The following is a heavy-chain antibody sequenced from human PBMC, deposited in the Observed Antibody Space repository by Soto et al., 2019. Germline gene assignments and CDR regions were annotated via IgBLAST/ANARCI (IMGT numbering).Heavy chain of an antibody. CDR3: ARDQADAFDY. CDR2: ISYDGSNK. Sequence: QVQLVESGGGVVQPGRSLRLSCAASGLTFSSYAMHWVRQAPGKGLEWVAVISYDGSNKYYADPVKGRFTISRDNSKNTLYLQMNSLRAEDTAVYYCARDQADAFDYWGQGTLVTVSS. CDR1: GLTFSSYA. D-gene: IGHD6-13*01. V-gene: IGHV3-30-3*01. J-gene: IGHJ4*02.